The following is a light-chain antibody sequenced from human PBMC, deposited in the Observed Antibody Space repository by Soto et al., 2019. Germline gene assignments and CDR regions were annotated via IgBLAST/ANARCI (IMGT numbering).Light chain of an antibody. CDR3: CSFVRTNGLL. CDR2: EVN. CDR1: SSDVGSYDL. Sequence: QSALTQPASVSGSPGQSITISCTGTSSDVGSYDLVSWYQHHSGKAPKIIIYEVNKRPSGISDRFSGSKSGNTASLTISGLQAEDEAAYFCCSFVRTNGLLFGGGTKLTVL. J-gene: IGLJ2*01. V-gene: IGLV2-23*02.